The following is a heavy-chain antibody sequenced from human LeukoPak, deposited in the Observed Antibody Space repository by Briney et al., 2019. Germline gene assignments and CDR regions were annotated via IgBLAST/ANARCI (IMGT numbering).Heavy chain of an antibody. V-gene: IGHV1-2*02. CDR2: INPNSGGT. CDR3: ASIPVGWGSNDY. D-gene: IGHD3-16*01. CDR1: GYTFTGYY. J-gene: IGHJ4*02. Sequence: SVKVSCKASGYTFTGYYMHWERQAPGQGLEWMGWINPNSGGTNYAQKFQGRVTMTRDTSISTAYMELSRLRSDDTAVYYCASIPVGWGSNDYWGQGTLVTVSS.